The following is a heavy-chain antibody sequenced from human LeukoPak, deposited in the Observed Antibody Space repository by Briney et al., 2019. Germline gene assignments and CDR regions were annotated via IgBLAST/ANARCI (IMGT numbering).Heavy chain of an antibody. CDR1: GFTFSSYS. V-gene: IGHV3-23*01. D-gene: IGHD1-26*01. J-gene: IGHJ4*02. CDR3: ARAGYSGSYYPDY. Sequence: PGGSLRLSCATSGFTFSSYSMNWVRQAPGKGLEWVSAISGSGGSTYYADSVKGRFTISRDNSKNTLYLQMNSLRAEDTAVYYCARAGYSGSYYPDYWGQGTLVTVSS. CDR2: ISGSGGST.